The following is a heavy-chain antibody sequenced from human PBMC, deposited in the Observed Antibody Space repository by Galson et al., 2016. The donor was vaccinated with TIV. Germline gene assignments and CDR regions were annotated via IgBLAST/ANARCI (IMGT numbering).Heavy chain of an antibody. CDR3: AHRGDGHNKIFDY. J-gene: IGHJ4*02. D-gene: IGHD5-24*01. V-gene: IGHV2-5*02. CDR2: IYWDDRK. Sequence: PALVKPTQTLTLTCSFSGFSLTTRGVGVGWIRQPPRKALEWLGFIYWDDRKLYSPSLKNRLTITRDTSKNQVVLTMTNMDPVDEATYYCAHRGDGHNKIFDYWGQGTLVTVSS. CDR1: GFSLTTRGVG.